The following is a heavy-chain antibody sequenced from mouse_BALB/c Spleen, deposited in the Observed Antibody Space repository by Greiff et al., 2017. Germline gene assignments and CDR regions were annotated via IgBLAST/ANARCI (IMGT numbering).Heavy chain of an antibody. V-gene: IGHV1S81*02. J-gene: IGHJ4*01. CDR1: GYTFTSYY. CDR2: INPSNGGT. Sequence: VQLQQSGAELVKPGASVKLSCKASGYTFTSYYMYWVKQRPGQGLEWIGEINPSNGGTNFNEKFKSKATLTVDKSSSTAYMQRSSLTSEDSAVYYCTRYAMDYWGQGTSVTVSS. CDR3: TRYAMDY.